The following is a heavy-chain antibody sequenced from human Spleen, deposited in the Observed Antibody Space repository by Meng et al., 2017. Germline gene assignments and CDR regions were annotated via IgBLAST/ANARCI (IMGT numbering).Heavy chain of an antibody. CDR3: ARYGPAGFYFDS. CDR2: ISAYDGNT. CDR1: GYTFTSYG. D-gene: IGHD3-10*01. V-gene: IGHV1-18*01. J-gene: IGHJ4*02. Sequence: QVQLVQSGAEVKKPGSSLKVSCKASGYTFTSYGISWVRQAPGQGLEWVGWISAYDGNTNFAQKLQGRVTMTTDTSTSTAYMELRSLRSDDTAVYYCARYGPAGFYFDSWGQGTLVTVSS.